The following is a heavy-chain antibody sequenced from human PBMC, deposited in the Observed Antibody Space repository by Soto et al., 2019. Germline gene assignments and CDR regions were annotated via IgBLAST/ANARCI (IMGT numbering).Heavy chain of an antibody. CDR2: ISYDGNKK. D-gene: IGHD2-2*01. CDR1: GFTFNNYG. CDR3: AKDSTRDYYYYMDV. Sequence: QVQLVESGGGVVQPGRSLRLSCAASGFTFNNYGIHWVRQAPGKGLERVSVISYDGNKKYYADSVKGPFTISRDNSKNTLFLQMNSLRLEDTAVYFCAKDSTRDYYYYMDVWGKGTTVTVSS. J-gene: IGHJ6*03. V-gene: IGHV3-30*18.